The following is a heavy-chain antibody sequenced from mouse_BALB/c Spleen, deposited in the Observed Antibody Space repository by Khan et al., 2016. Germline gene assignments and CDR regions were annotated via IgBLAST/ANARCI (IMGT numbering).Heavy chain of an antibody. D-gene: IGHD2-1*01. CDR2: IWGDGST. Sequence: VQLQESGPGLVAPSQSLSITCTVSGFSLTSYGVSWVRQPPGKGLEWLGVIWGDGSTNYNSALNSRLSISKDNSTSQVFLKLHRLKTDDTATYYCAKWGNAYYAMGYWCQGTSVTVSS. V-gene: IGHV2-3*01. CDR1: GFSLTSYG. CDR3: AKWGNAYYAMGY. J-gene: IGHJ4*01.